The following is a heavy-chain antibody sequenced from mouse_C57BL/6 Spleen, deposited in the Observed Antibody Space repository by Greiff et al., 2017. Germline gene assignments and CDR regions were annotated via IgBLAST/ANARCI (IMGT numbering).Heavy chain of an antibody. CDR1: GYTFTSYW. V-gene: IGHV1-5*01. Sequence: EVQLQQSGTVLARPGASVKMSCKTSGYTFTSYWMHWVKQRPGQGLEWIGAIYPGNSDTSYNQKFQGKAKLTAVTSASTAYMELSSLTNDDSAVYYCTRDRGGYGSSSWFAYWGQGTLVTVSA. CDR2: IYPGNSDT. D-gene: IGHD1-1*01. CDR3: TRDRGGYGSSSWFAY. J-gene: IGHJ3*01.